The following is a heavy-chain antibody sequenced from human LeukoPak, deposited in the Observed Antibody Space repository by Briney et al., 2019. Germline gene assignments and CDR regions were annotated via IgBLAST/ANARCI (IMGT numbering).Heavy chain of an antibody. V-gene: IGHV3-21*01. J-gene: IGHJ4*02. CDR2: IAPTSSFT. Sequence: GGSLRLSCAASGFTFSTYGMMWVRQAPGKGLEWVSSIAPTSSFTYYTDSVRGRFTISRDNAKNSLSLLLHTLRAEDTAIYYCATGVDNWGQGTLVTVSS. D-gene: IGHD3-10*01. CDR1: GFTFSTYG. CDR3: ATGVDN.